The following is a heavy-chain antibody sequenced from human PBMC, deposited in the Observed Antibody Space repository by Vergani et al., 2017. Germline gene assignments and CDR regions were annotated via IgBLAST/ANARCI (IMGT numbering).Heavy chain of an antibody. CDR1: GFRGSSYG. Sequence: QVQLVESGGGVVQPGGSLRLSCAASGFRGSSYGMHRGREAPGKGLEWVAFIRYDGSNKYYADSVKGRFTISRDNSKNTRYLQMNSLRAEDTAVYYCAKDREDIVVVPAAMPYYYYGMDVWGQGTTVTVSS. J-gene: IGHJ6*02. V-gene: IGHV3-30*02. D-gene: IGHD2-2*01. CDR2: IRYDGSNK. CDR3: AKDREDIVVVPAAMPYYYYGMDV.